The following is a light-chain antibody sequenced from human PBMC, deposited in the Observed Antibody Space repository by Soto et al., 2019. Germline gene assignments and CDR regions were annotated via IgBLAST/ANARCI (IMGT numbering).Light chain of an antibody. CDR3: QQTITFPWT. CDR2: GVS. V-gene: IGKV1-12*01. J-gene: IGKJ1*01. Sequence: GARVTITCRASQGLSTSLAWYQQKPGKAPKLLIYGVSTLQSGVPSRFSGSGSGTDFTLTISRLQPEDFATYYCQQTITFPWTFGQGTKV. CDR1: QGLSTS.